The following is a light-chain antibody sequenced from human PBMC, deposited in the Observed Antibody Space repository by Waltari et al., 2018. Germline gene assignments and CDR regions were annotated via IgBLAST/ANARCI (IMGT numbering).Light chain of an antibody. J-gene: IGLJ1*01. V-gene: IGLV2-14*01. CDR2: EVS. CDR1: DRDVGDYDF. CDR3: SSYTTSSAPGV. Sequence: QSALTQPASVSGSPGQSITISCPGTDRDVGDYDFVPWYQQHPGKAPHLIIYEVSNRPSGISNRFSASKSGNTASLTISGLQAEDEADYYCSSYTTSSAPGVFGTGTRVTVL.